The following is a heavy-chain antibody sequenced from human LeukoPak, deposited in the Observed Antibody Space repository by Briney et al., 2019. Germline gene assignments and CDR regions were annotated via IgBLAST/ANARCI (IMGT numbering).Heavy chain of an antibody. J-gene: IGHJ4*02. CDR3: ARMTTVTRGRSSFDY. CDR1: GFTFSSYS. V-gene: IGHV3-21*01. CDR2: ISSSSSYI. Sequence: GGSLRLSCAASGFTFSSYSMNWVRQAPEKGLEWVSSISSSSSYIYYADSVKGRFTISRDNAKNSLYLQMNSLRAEDTAVYYCARMTTVTRGRSSFDYWGQGTLVTVSS. D-gene: IGHD4-17*01.